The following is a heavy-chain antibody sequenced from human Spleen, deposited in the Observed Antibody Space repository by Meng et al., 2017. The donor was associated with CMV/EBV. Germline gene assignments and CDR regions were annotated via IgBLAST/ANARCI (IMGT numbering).Heavy chain of an antibody. D-gene: IGHD3-10*01. Sequence: SCTASGFTFSKCGMPWVRQAPGKWLEWVAVIWYDGSEEYYADNVKGRFTISRDNYRHMLYLQMNNLRAEEPAVYYCAKAPYSGGFDSWGQGTLVTVSS. J-gene: IGHJ4*02. CDR3: AKAPYSGGFDS. V-gene: IGHV3-33*03. CDR1: GFTFSKCG. CDR2: IWYDGSEE.